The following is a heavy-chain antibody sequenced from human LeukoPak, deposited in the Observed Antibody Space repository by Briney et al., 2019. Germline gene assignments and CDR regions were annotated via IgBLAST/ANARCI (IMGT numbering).Heavy chain of an antibody. CDR1: GFTFSDYY. J-gene: IGHJ4*02. Sequence: GGSLRLSSAASGFTFSDYYMSWIRQAPGKGLEWVSYISSSGSTIYYADSVKGRFTISRDNAKNSLYLQMNSLRAEDTAVYYCARDAASTPPNDYWGQGTLVTVSS. D-gene: IGHD5/OR15-5a*01. V-gene: IGHV3-11*04. CDR2: ISSSGSTI. CDR3: ARDAASTPPNDY.